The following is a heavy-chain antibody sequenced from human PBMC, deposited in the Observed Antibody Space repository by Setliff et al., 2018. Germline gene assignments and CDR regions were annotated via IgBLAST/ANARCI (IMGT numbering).Heavy chain of an antibody. V-gene: IGHV4-61*09. CDR1: GGSISSGSYY. CDR2: IYTSGST. CDR3: ASSFGYSYGGYYYYGMDV. Sequence: KTSETLSLTCTVSGGSISSGSYYWSWIRQPAGKGLEWIGHIYTSGSTNYNPSLKSRVTISVDTSKNQFSLKLSSVTAADTAVYYCASSFGYSYGGYYYYGMDVWGQGITVTVSS. J-gene: IGHJ6*02. D-gene: IGHD5-18*01.